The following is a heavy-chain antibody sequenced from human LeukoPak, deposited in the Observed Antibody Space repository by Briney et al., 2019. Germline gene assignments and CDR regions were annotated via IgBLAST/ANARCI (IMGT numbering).Heavy chain of an antibody. J-gene: IGHJ4*02. CDR3: ARDRRITFGGVLFDY. V-gene: IGHV3-48*03. Sequence: GGSLRLSCAASGFTFSSYEMNWVRQAPGKGLEWVSYISSSGSTIYYADSVKGRFTISRDNAKNSLYLQMNSLRAEDTAVYYCARDRRITFGGVLFDYWGQGTLVTVSS. D-gene: IGHD3-16*01. CDR2: ISSSGSTI. CDR1: GFTFSSYE.